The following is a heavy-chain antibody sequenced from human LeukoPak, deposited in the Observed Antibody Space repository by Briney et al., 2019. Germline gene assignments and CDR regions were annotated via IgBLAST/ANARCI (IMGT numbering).Heavy chain of an antibody. D-gene: IGHD6-19*01. V-gene: IGHV4-39*01. CDR1: GGSISSSSYY. CDR2: IYYSGST. J-gene: IGHJ4*02. Sequence: PSETLSLTCTVSGGSISSSSYYWGWIRQPPGKGLEWIGSIYYSGSTYYNPSLKSRVTISVDTSKNPFSLKLSSVTAADTAVYYCARRTFRSGWSFDYWGQGTQVTVSS. CDR3: ARRTFRSGWSFDY.